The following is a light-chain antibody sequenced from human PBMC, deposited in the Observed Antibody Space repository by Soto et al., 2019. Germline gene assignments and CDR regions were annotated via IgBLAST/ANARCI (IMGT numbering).Light chain of an antibody. CDR3: SSYAASNNFYFV. Sequence: QSALTQPPSASGSPGQSVTISCTGTSSDVGGYNYVSWYQQYPGRAPKLMIYEVTKRPSGVPDRFSGSKSGNTASLTVSGLLAEDEADYYCSSYAASNNFYFVFGGGTKVTVL. CDR1: SSDVGGYNY. CDR2: EVT. V-gene: IGLV2-8*01. J-gene: IGLJ3*02.